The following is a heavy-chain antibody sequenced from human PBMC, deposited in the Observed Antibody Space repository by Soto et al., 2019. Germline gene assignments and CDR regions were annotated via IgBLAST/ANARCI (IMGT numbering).Heavy chain of an antibody. V-gene: IGHV3-30*18. CDR2: ISYDGSNK. J-gene: IGHJ4*02. D-gene: IGHD6-19*01. CDR3: AKKSGIAVAGPVDY. Sequence: WGSLRLSCAASGFTFSSYGMRWVRQAPGKGLEWVAVISYDGSNKYYADSVKGRFTISRDNSKNTLYLQMNSLRAEDTAVYYCAKKSGIAVAGPVDYWGQGTLVTVSS. CDR1: GFTFSSYG.